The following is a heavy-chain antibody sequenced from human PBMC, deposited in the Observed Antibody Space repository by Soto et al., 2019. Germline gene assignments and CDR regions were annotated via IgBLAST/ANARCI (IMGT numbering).Heavy chain of an antibody. Sequence: SETLSLTCAVYGGSFSGYYWTWIRQPPGKGLEWIGEINHSGRTNYNPSLKSRVTISVDTSKNQFSLKLSSVTAADTAIYYCTRCLLAFSAFDRWFDPWGQGTLVTVAS. CDR1: GGSFSGYY. CDR2: INHSGRT. J-gene: IGHJ5*02. V-gene: IGHV4-34*01. D-gene: IGHD2-15*01. CDR3: TRCLLAFSAFDRWFDP.